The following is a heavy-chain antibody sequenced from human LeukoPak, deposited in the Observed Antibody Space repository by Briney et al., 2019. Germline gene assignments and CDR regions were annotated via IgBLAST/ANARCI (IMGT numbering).Heavy chain of an antibody. V-gene: IGHV3-30*02. D-gene: IGHD5-24*01. Sequence: PGGSLRLSCAASGFTFTSYGMHWVRQAPGKGLEWVAFIRYDGSNKYYADSVKGRFTISRDNSKNTLYLQMISLRPEDTAVYYCAKADEMATIGAIDYWGQGTLVTVSS. CDR1: GFTFTSYG. CDR3: AKADEMATIGAIDY. CDR2: IRYDGSNK. J-gene: IGHJ4*02.